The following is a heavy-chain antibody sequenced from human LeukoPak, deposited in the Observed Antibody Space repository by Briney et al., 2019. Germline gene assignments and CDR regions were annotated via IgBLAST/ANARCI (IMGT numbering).Heavy chain of an antibody. D-gene: IGHD3-10*01. CDR2: ISGSGGGT. V-gene: IGHV3-23*01. CDR1: GITLSNYA. Sequence: GGSLRLSCAVSGITLSNYAMSWVRQAPGKGPEWVAGISGSGGGTNCADSVKGRFTISRDNPKNTLYLQMNNLRADDTAVYFCAKRGVVIRVILVGFHKEAYYFDSWGQGALVTVSS. J-gene: IGHJ4*02. CDR3: AKRGVVIRVILVGFHKEAYYFDS.